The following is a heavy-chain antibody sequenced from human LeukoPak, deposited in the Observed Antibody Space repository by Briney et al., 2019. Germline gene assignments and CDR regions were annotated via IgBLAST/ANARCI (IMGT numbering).Heavy chain of an antibody. V-gene: IGHV3-7*01. D-gene: IGHD6-13*01. CDR2: IKQDGSEK. J-gene: IGHJ4*02. Sequence: GGSLRLSCAVSGFIVSGYWMTWVRQAPGKGLEWVANIKQDGSEKNYVDSVKGRFTISRDNAENSLFLQMNSLRVEDTAVYYCAREWQGGIAAAGTRIEGDYWGQGTLVAVSS. CDR1: GFIVSGYW. CDR3: AREWQGGIAAAGTRIEGDY.